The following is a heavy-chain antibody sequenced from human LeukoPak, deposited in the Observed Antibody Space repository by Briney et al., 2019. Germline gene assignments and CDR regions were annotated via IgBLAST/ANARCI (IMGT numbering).Heavy chain of an antibody. V-gene: IGHV4-59*08. D-gene: IGHD2-15*01. CDR2: IYYSGST. Sequence: SETLSLTCTVSGGSISSYYWSWIRQPPGKGLEWIGYIYYSGSTNYNPSLKSRVTISVDTSKNQFSLKLSSVTAADTAVYYCARADCSGDSCYQLDYWGQGTLVTVSS. CDR1: GGSISSYY. J-gene: IGHJ4*02. CDR3: ARADCSGDSCYQLDY.